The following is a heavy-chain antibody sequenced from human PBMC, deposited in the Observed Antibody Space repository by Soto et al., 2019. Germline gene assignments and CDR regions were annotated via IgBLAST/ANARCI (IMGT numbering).Heavy chain of an antibody. Sequence: GESLKISCAASGFTFSSYGMHWVRQAPGKGLEWVAVIWYDGSNKYYADSVKGRFTISRDNSKNTLYLQMNSLRAEDTAVYYCATRDGGTYYYYGMDVWGQGTTVTVSS. CDR2: IWYDGSNK. J-gene: IGHJ6*02. V-gene: IGHV3-33*01. CDR1: GFTFSSYG. CDR3: ATRDGGTYYYYGMDV. D-gene: IGHD3-16*01.